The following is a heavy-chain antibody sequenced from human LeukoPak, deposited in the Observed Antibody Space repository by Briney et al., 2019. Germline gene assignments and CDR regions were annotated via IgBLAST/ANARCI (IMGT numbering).Heavy chain of an antibody. CDR3: ARVAVAINYFDY. Sequence: SETLSLTCAVYGGSFSGYYWSWIRQPPGKGLEWIGEINHSGSTNYDPSLKSRVTISVDTSKNQFSLKLSSVTAADTAVYYCARVAVAINYFDYWGQGTLVTVSS. CDR1: GGSFSGYY. V-gene: IGHV4-34*01. D-gene: IGHD6-19*01. J-gene: IGHJ4*02. CDR2: INHSGST.